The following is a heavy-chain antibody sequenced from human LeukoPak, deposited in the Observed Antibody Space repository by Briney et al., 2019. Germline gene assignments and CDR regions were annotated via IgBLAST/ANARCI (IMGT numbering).Heavy chain of an antibody. CDR3: AKDFLGLSSLDIGYFDY. CDR2: IRYDGSDK. D-gene: IGHD2-2*03. V-gene: IGHV3-30*02. CDR1: GFTVSSNS. J-gene: IGHJ4*02. Sequence: SGGSLRLSCTVSGFTVSSNSMSWVRQAPGKGLEWVAFIRYDGSDKYYADSVKGRFTISRDNSKKTLYLQMNSLRPADTAVYYCAKDFLGLSSLDIGYFDYWGQGILVTVSS.